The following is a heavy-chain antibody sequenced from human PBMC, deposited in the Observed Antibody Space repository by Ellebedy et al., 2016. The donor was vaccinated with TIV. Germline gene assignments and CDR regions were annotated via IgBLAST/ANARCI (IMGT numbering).Heavy chain of an antibody. CDR1: GFTFSTYS. CDR3: ARSAMAAAGDDY. J-gene: IGHJ4*02. CDR2: ISSNSNYI. Sequence: GESLKISCAASGFTFSTYSMNWVRQAPGKGLGWVSSISSNSNYIYYADSVRGRFTISRDNAKRSLYLQMNSLRADDKAVYYCARSAMAAAGDDYWGQGTLVTVSS. D-gene: IGHD6-13*01. V-gene: IGHV3-21*01.